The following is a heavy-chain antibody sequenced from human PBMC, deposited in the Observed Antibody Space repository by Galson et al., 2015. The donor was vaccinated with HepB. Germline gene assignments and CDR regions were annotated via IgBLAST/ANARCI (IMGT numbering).Heavy chain of an antibody. V-gene: IGHV4-39*01. J-gene: IGHJ4*02. D-gene: IGHD3-10*01. CDR1: GGSIRSSSYY. CDR3: VRHILDTSAFFDY. CDR2: FYYRESP. Sequence: ETLSLTCTVSGGSIRSSSYYWGWIRQPPGKGLEWIGTFYYRESPYYNPSLKSRVTISEDSSKNQFSLKLTLVTAADTAVYYCVRHILDTSAFFDYWGQGTLAAVSS.